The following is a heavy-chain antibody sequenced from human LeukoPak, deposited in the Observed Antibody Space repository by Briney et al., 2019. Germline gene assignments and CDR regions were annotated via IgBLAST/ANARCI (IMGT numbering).Heavy chain of an antibody. V-gene: IGHV1-2*02. CDR3: AREGLLWFGELLSYYYYGMDV. CDR1: GYTFTGYY. CDR2: INLNSGGT. J-gene: IGHJ6*02. Sequence: ASVKVSCKASGYTFTGYYMHWVRQAPGQGLEWMGWINLNSGGTNYAQKFQGRVTMTRDTSISTAYMELSRLRSDDTAVYYCAREGLLWFGELLSYYYYGMDVWGQGTTVTVSS. D-gene: IGHD3-10*01.